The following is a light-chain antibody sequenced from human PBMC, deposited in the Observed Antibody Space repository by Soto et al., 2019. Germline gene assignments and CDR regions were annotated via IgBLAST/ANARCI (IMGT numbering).Light chain of an antibody. CDR3: QQYFSYPYT. J-gene: IGKJ2*01. Sequence: DIQLTQSPSTLSASVGDRVNITCRASQRISSWLAWYQQKPGKAPKLLIYDASSLETAVPSRFSGSGSGTEFTLTFSSLQPDDFATYYCQQYFSYPYTFAHGTNLEIK. CDR1: QRISSW. V-gene: IGKV1-5*01. CDR2: DAS.